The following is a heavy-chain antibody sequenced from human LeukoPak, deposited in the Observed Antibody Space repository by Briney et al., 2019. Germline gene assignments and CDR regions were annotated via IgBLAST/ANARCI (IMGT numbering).Heavy chain of an antibody. CDR2: IYYSGST. CDR1: GGSISSSSYY. V-gene: IGHV4-39*07. D-gene: IGHD2-2*01. Sequence: SETLSLTCTVSGGSISSSSYYWGWIRQPPGKGLEWIGSIYYSGSTYYNPSLKSRVTISVDTSKNQFSLKLSSVTAADTAVYYCARDREDIVVVPAAPYWYFDLWGRGTLVTVSS. CDR3: ARDREDIVVVPAAPYWYFDL. J-gene: IGHJ2*01.